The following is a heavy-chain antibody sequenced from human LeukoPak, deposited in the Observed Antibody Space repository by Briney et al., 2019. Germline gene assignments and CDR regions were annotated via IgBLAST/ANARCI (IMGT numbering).Heavy chain of an antibody. J-gene: IGHJ3*02. CDR1: GFTFSSYS. CDR3: ARDSATAAERRAFDI. Sequence: GGSLRLSCAASGFTFSSYSMNWVRQAPGKGLEWVSSISSSSSYIYYADSVKGRFTISRDNSKNTLYLQMNSLRAEDTAVYYCARDSATAAERRAFDIWGQGTMVTVSS. D-gene: IGHD6-13*01. CDR2: ISSSSSYI. V-gene: IGHV3-21*01.